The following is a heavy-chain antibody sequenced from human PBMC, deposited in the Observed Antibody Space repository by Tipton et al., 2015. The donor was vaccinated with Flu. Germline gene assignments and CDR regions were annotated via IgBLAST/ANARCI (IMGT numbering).Heavy chain of an antibody. CDR1: GFTFSSYS. CDR3: AKGYGSSPYNYMDV. J-gene: IGHJ6*03. Sequence: GSLRLSCAASGFTFSSYSMNWVRQAPGKGLEWVSSISSSSSYIYYADSVKGRFTISRDNAKNTLYLQMNSLRAEDTAVYYCAKGYGSSPYNYMDVWGKGTTVTVSS. V-gene: IGHV3-21*04. D-gene: IGHD5-18*01. CDR2: ISSSSSYI.